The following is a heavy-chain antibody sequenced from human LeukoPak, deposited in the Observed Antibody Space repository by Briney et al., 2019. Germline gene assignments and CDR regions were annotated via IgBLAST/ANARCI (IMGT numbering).Heavy chain of an antibody. J-gene: IGHJ5*02. CDR2: ISSSSNYI. CDR1: GFTFSSYT. CDR3: ASVKLAARPYGWFDP. Sequence: GGSLRLSYAASGFTFSSYTMNWVRQAPGKGLEWVSSISSSSNYIYYADSVQGRFTISRDNAENSLYLQMDSLRAEDTAVYYCASVKLAARPYGWFDPWGQGTLVTVSS. D-gene: IGHD6-6*01. V-gene: IGHV3-21*01.